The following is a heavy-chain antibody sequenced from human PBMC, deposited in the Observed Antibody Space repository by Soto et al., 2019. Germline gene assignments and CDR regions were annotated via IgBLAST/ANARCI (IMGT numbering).Heavy chain of an antibody. CDR3: ARDYDYFGGSYRPHPFDY. J-gene: IGHJ4*02. V-gene: IGHV3-21*01. D-gene: IGHD3-16*01. CDR2: ISSSSSYI. CDR1: GFTFSSYS. Sequence: SLRLSCAASGFTFSSYSMNWVRQAPGKGLEWVSSISSSSSYIYYADSVKGRFTISRDNAKNSLYLQMNSLRAEDTAVYYCARDYDYFGGSYRPHPFDYWAQGTLVTVSS.